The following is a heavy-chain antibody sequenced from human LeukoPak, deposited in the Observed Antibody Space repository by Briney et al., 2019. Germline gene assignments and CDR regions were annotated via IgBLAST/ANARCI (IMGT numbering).Heavy chain of an antibody. CDR3: AKCADLDSYGDY. D-gene: IGHD5-18*01. CDR2: ISFDGGHK. CDR1: GFTFSSNG. V-gene: IGHV3-30*18. J-gene: IGHJ4*02. Sequence: PWGSLRLSCVASGFTFSSNGIHWVRQAPGKGLEWVAVISFDGGHKNYADSVKGRFTISRDNSKNTLYLQMNSLRAEDTAVYYCAKCADLDSYGDYWGQGTLVTVSS.